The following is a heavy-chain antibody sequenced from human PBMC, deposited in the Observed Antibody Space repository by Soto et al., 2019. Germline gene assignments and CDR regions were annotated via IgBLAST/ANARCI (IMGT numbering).Heavy chain of an antibody. CDR2: INPADSDI. J-gene: IGHJ4*02. D-gene: IGHD6-19*01. V-gene: IGHV5-51*01. Sequence: GESLKISCKASGYSFVNHWLAWVRQMPGEGLEWMGIINPADSDIRYSPSFQGQVTFSVDKSTNTAYLHWTSLKASDTAIYWCARQHPLDSSAWYDWGQGTLVTVSS. CDR3: ARQHPLDSSAWYD. CDR1: GYSFVNHW.